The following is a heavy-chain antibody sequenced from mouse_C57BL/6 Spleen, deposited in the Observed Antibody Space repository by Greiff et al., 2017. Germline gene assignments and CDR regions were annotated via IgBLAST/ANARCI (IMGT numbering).Heavy chain of an antibody. J-gene: IGHJ3*01. CDR3: AREEGNYLAWFAY. CDR1: GFTFSSYA. CDR2: ISDGGSYT. Sequence: EVKLVESGGGLVKPGGSLKLSCAASGFTFSSYAMSWVRQTPEKRLEWVATISDGGSYTYYTDNVKGRFTISRDNAKNNLYLQMSHLKAEDTAMYYCAREEGNYLAWFAYWGQGTLVTVSA. V-gene: IGHV5-4*01. D-gene: IGHD2-1*01.